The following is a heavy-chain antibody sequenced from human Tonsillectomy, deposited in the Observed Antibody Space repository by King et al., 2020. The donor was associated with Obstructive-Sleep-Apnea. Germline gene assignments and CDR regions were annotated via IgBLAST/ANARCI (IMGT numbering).Heavy chain of an antibody. CDR1: GFIFSDYY. J-gene: IGHJ6*02. CDR3: ARGGAAGTHTSYYSGMAD. CDR2: ITSSRNYT. V-gene: IGHV3-11*06. D-gene: IGHD6-13*01. Sequence: VQLVESGGALVKPGGSLRLSCAASGFIFSDYYMTWIRQAPGKGLEWVSYITSSRNYTNYADFVKGRFTISRDNTKNSLYLQMNSLRADDTVVYFCARGGAAGTHTSYYSGMADWGQGTPVTVSS.